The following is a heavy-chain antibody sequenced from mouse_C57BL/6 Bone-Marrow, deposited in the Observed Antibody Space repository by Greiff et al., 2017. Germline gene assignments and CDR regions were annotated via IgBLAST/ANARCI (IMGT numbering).Heavy chain of an antibody. V-gene: IGHV14-4*01. CDR2: IDPENGDT. J-gene: IGHJ3*01. CDR3: TRAYYSNYEAY. Sequence: EVQLQQSGAELVRPGASVKLSCTASGFNIKDDYMHWVKQRPEQGLEWIGWIDPENGDTEYASKFQGKATIPADTSSNTAYLQLSSLTSEDTAVYYCTRAYYSNYEAYWGQGTLVTVSA. CDR1: GFNIKDDY. D-gene: IGHD2-5*01.